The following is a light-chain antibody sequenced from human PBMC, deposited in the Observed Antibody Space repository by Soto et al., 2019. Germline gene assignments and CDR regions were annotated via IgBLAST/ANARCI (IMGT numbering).Light chain of an antibody. CDR3: SSYATNRDVL. CDR2: DVS. J-gene: IGLJ2*01. Sequence: QSALTQPASVSGSTGQSITISCTGSGSDIGHYNFVSWYQHHPGKAPKLIIYDVSDRPSGVSNRFSGSKSGNTASLTISGLQAEDEADYYCSSYATNRDVLFGGGTKLTVL. V-gene: IGLV2-14*03. CDR1: GSDIGHYNF.